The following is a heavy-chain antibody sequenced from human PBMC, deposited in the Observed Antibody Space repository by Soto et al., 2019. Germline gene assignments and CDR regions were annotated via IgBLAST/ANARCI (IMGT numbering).Heavy chain of an antibody. V-gene: IGHV4-30-4*01. CDR3: ARGPSGDKIDS. CDR2: LYDGGTT. Sequence: QVQLQESGPRLVSPSQTLSLTCTVSGGSISSAAYCWSWIRQSPDKGLEWIGHLYDGGTTSRSPSLKGRVTISAATSETQFSRKLSSVSAADTAVYSCARGPSGDKIDSWGQGIQVTVSS. J-gene: IGHJ4*02. CDR1: GGSISSAAYC. D-gene: IGHD7-27*01.